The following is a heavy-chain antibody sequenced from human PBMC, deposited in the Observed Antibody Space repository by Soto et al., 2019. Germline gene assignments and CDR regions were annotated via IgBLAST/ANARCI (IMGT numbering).Heavy chain of an antibody. CDR3: AKQQLDPYYYYYGMDV. Sequence: SETLSLTCAVYGGSFSCYYWSWIRQPPGKGLEWIGEINHSGSTNYNPSLKSRVTISVDTSKNQFSLKLSSVTAADTAVYYCAKQQLDPYYYYYGMDVWGQGTTVTVSS. V-gene: IGHV4-34*01. D-gene: IGHD6-13*01. J-gene: IGHJ6*02. CDR1: GGSFSCYY. CDR2: INHSGST.